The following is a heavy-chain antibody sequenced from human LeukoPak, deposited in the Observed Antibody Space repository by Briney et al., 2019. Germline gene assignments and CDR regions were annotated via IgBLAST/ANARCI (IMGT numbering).Heavy chain of an antibody. Sequence: SVTVSFKASGGTFSSYAISWVRQAPGQGLEWMGGIIPIFGTANYAQKFQGRVTITSDESTSTAYMELSRLRPERTAVYYFARGSRITIFGVVHVAFDIWGQGTMVTVSS. CDR2: IIPIFGTA. D-gene: IGHD3-3*01. CDR3: ARGSRITIFGVVHVAFDI. CDR1: GGTFSSYA. V-gene: IGHV1-69*13. J-gene: IGHJ3*02.